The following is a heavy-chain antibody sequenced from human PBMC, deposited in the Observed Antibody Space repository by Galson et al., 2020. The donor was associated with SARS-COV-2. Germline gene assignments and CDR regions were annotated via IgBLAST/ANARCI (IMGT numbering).Heavy chain of an antibody. CDR3: AKDFVRGIGYMDV. D-gene: IGHD3-10*02. J-gene: IGHJ6*03. CDR1: GFTFSRYG. V-gene: IGHV3-23*01. Sequence: GESLKIPCVASGFTFSRYGMSWVRQAPGQGLDWVATTSATTYYADSVRRRFIISRDDSKNTLYLQMNGLSADDTAVYYCAKDFVRGIGYMDVWGPGTTVTVSS. CDR2: TSATT.